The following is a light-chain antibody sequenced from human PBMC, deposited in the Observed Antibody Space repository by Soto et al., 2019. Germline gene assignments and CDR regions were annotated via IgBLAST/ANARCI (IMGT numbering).Light chain of an antibody. Sequence: EIVLTQSPATLSLSPGERATLSCRASQSVSSYLAWYQQKPGQAPRLLIYDASNRATGIPARLSGSGSGTDFTLTISSLEPEDFAVYYCQQRSNWSITFGQGTRLEIK. CDR1: QSVSSY. CDR2: DAS. CDR3: QQRSNWSIT. J-gene: IGKJ5*01. V-gene: IGKV3-11*01.